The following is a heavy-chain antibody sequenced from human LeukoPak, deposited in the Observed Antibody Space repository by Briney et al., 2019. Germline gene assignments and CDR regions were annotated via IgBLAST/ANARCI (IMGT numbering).Heavy chain of an antibody. CDR2: ISWNSGNI. CDR1: GFTFDDYA. CDR3: AKGAGGIAVAGTGGSYFDY. V-gene: IGHV3-9*03. Sequence: GGSLRLSCAASGFTFDDYAMHWVRQVPGKGLEWVAGISWNSGNIGYADSVKGRFTISRDNAKNSLYLQMNSLRAEDMALYYCAKGAGGIAVAGTGGSYFDYWDQGTLVTVSS. D-gene: IGHD6-19*01. J-gene: IGHJ4*02.